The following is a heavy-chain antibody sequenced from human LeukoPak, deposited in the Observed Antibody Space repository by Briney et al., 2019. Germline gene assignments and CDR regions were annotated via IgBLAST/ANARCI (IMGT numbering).Heavy chain of an antibody. J-gene: IGHJ6*02. D-gene: IGHD2-2*01. Sequence: GGSLRLSCAASGFTFSSYGMHWVRQAPGKGLEWVAVISYDGSNKYYADSVKGRFTISRDNSKNTLYLQMNSLRAEDTAVYYCAKEGNCSSTSCYWGYYYYYYGMDVWGQGTTVTVSS. CDR1: GFTFSSYG. CDR3: AKEGNCSSTSCYWGYYYYYYGMDV. V-gene: IGHV3-30*18. CDR2: ISYDGSNK.